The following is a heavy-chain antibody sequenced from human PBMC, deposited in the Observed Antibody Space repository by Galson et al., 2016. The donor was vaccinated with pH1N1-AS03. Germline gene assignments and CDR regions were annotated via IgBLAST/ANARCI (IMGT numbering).Heavy chain of an antibody. CDR1: GYTFTPFG. D-gene: IGHD3-3*01. CDR2: ISAYYGDT. V-gene: IGHV1-18*01. CDR3: VRESEISGVVFFNY. Sequence: SCKASGYTFTPFGISWVRQAPGQGLEWMGWISAYYGDTHFAHEFQERVTLTRDTSTATAYMELRNLRSDDTAVYYCVRESEISGVVFFNYWGQGTLVTVSS. J-gene: IGHJ4*02.